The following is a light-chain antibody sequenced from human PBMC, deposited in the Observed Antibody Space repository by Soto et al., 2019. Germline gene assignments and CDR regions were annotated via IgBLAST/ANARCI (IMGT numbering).Light chain of an antibody. CDR3: CSYAGVDIPMV. CDR1: SKDVGNYKL. CDR2: EDT. V-gene: IGLV2-23*01. Sequence: QSVLTQPASVSGSPGQSITISCTGTSKDVGNYKLVSWYQQHPDKAPKLIIYEDTNRPSGISDRFSGSKSGNTASLTISGLQAEDEGDYYCCSYAGVDIPMVFGGGTKLTVL. J-gene: IGLJ3*02.